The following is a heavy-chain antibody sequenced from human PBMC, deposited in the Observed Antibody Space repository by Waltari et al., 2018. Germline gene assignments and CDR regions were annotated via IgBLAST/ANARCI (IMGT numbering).Heavy chain of an antibody. Sequence: QVQLAESGGGVVQPGGSLRLSCAVSGFTFSDYAMHWVRQAPGKGLEWVTLITYDGSNKYYADSVKGRFTISRDDSKNTLHLQMNSLRDEDTAIYYCARERRGYYAEYWGQGTLVTVSS. J-gene: IGHJ4*02. CDR2: ITYDGSNK. CDR3: ARERRGYYAEY. V-gene: IGHV3-30*02. CDR1: GFTFSDYA.